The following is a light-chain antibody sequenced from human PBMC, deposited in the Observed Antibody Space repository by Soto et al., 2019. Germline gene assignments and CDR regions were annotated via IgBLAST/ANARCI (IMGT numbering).Light chain of an antibody. V-gene: IGKV1-39*01. CDR1: QSISSY. J-gene: IGKJ4*01. Sequence: DIQMTQSPSSLSASVGDRVTMTCRASQSISSYLNWYQQKPGKAPKLLIYGASSLQSGVPSRFSGSGSGTDFTLTISSLQPEDFATYYCHQTYSTPPLTFGGGTKVEIK. CDR2: GAS. CDR3: HQTYSTPPLT.